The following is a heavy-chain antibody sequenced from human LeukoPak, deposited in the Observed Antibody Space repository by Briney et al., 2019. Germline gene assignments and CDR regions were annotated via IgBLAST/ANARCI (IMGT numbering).Heavy chain of an antibody. CDR1: GGSISSYY. Sequence: SETLSLTCTVSGGSISSYYWSWIRQPPGKGLEWIGYIYYSGSINYNPSLKSRVTISVDTSKNQFSLKLSSVTAADTAVYYCARHSYSSSFKALDYWGQGTPVTVSS. V-gene: IGHV4-59*08. D-gene: IGHD6-13*01. J-gene: IGHJ4*02. CDR3: ARHSYSSSFKALDY. CDR2: IYYSGSI.